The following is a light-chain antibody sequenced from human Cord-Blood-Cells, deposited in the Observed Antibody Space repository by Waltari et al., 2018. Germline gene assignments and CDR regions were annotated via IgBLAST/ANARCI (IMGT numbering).Light chain of an antibody. CDR2: AAS. V-gene: IGKV1-39*01. J-gene: IGKJ1*01. CDR1: QSISSY. Sequence: DIQMTQSPPSLSAPVGDRVTITCRASQSISSYLNWYQQKPGKAPKLLIYAASSLQSGVPSRFSGSGSGTDFTLTISRLQPEDFATYYCQQSYSTPWTFGQGTKVEIK. CDR3: QQSYSTPWT.